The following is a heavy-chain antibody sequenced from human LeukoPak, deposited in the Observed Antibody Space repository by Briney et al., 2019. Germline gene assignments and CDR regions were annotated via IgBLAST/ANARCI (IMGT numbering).Heavy chain of an antibody. CDR3: ARDKGSSWSGGFDY. CDR1: GFTFRSYS. J-gene: IGHJ4*02. V-gene: IGHV3-21*01. CDR2: ISSSSSYI. D-gene: IGHD6-13*01. Sequence: GGSLRLSCAASGFTFRSYSMNWVRQAPGKGLEWASSISSSSSYIYYADSVKGRFTISRDNAKNSLYLQMNSLRAEDTAVYYCARDKGSSWSGGFDYWGQGTLVTVSS.